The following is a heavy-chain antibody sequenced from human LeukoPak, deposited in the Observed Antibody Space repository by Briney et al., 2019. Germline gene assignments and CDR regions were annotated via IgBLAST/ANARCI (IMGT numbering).Heavy chain of an antibody. D-gene: IGHD3-10*01. CDR2: ISSNGGGT. CDR1: GFTFSSYA. V-gene: IGHV3-23*01. Sequence: GGCLRLSCAASGFTFSSYAMSWVRRAPGKGLEWVSAISSNGGGTFYADSVKGQFTISRDNSQNTLYLQMNSLRAEDTAIYYCAKHYGSGTYYNYLDYWGQGTLSPSPQ. J-gene: IGHJ4*02. CDR3: AKHYGSGTYYNYLDY.